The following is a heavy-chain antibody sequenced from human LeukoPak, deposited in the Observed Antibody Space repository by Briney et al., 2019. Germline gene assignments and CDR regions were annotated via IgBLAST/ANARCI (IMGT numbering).Heavy chain of an antibody. CDR1: GGSISSGSYY. D-gene: IGHD3-3*01. J-gene: IGHJ6*03. CDR2: IYTSGST. V-gene: IGHV4-61*02. Sequence: SQTLSLTCTVSGGSISSGSYYWSWIRQPAGKGLEWIGRIYTSGSTNYNPSLKSRVTISVDTSKNQFSLKLGSVTAADTAVYYCARESKSYRSRYYDSWSGYPDYYYYYMDVWGKGTTVTVSS. CDR3: ARESKSYRSRYYDSWSGYPDYYYYYMDV.